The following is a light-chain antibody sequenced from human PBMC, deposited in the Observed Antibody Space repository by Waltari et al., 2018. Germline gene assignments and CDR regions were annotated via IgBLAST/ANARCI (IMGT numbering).Light chain of an antibody. J-gene: IGLJ1*01. V-gene: IGLV3-21*02. Sequence: SFVLTQPPSVSVAPGQTATITCGGNIGGKSVHWYQQRPGQAPVLVVYDDSARPPGIPKRFSGYKAGNTATLSIGRVEAGDETDDYCQVWHTSSSFYGCGTGTKVTVL. CDR3: QVWHTSSSFYG. CDR2: DDS. CDR1: IGGKS.